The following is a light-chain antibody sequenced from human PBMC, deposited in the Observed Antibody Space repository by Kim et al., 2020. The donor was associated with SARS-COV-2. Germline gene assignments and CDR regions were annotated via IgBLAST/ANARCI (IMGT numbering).Light chain of an antibody. CDR2: GKN. CDR1: SLRSYY. J-gene: IGLJ2*01. Sequence: SSELTQDPAVSVALGPTVRITCQGDSLRSYYATWYQQKPGQAPIVVIYGKNNRPSGIPDRFSGSSSGDTASLTITGTQAGDEADYYCNSRSSNDNVLFGGGTQLTVL. V-gene: IGLV3-19*01. CDR3: NSRSSNDNVL.